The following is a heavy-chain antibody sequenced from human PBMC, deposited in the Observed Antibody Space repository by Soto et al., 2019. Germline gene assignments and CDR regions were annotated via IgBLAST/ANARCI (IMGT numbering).Heavy chain of an antibody. CDR3: ARWGTTGGLDV. D-gene: IGHD3-16*01. CDR1: GFTFRSYV. V-gene: IGHV3-33*05. J-gene: IGHJ1*01. CDR2: TSYDGSNK. Sequence: QVQLVESGGGVVQPGTSLRLSCVGSGFTFRSYVIHWVRQAPGKGLEWVALTSYDGSNKDYGDSVKGRFTISRDNSRNTVDLPTDSLRREDTALYSCARWGTTGGLDVWGQGTLVSVSS.